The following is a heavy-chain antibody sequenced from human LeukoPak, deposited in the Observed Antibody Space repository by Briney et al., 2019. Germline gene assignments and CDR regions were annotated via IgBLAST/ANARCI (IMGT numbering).Heavy chain of an antibody. CDR1: GGSISSGGYY. CDR2: IYYSGST. J-gene: IGHJ4*02. D-gene: IGHD3-9*01. V-gene: IGHV4-31*03. CDR3: ARANYDILTGYYFASHYFDY. Sequence: PSQTLSLTCTVSGGSISSGGYYWSWIRQHPGKGLERIGYIYYSGSTYYNPSLKSRVTISVDTSKNQFSLKLSSVTAADTAVYYCARANYDILTGYYFASHYFDYWGQGTLVTVSS.